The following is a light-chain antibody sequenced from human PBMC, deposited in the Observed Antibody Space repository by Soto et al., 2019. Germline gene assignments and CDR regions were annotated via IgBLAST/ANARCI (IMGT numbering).Light chain of an antibody. CDR3: QQYHNSPPQYT. J-gene: IGKJ2*01. Sequence: EIVMTQSPATLSVSPGERATLSCRASQTISSNLAWYQQKPGQAPRLLIHGASTRAAGVPARFSGSGSGTEFTLTITSLQSEDFAVYYCQQYHNSPPQYTFGQGTQLQIK. CDR2: GAS. CDR1: QTISSN. V-gene: IGKV3-15*01.